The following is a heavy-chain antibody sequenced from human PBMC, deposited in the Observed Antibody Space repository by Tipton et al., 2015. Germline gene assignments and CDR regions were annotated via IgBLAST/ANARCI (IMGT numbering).Heavy chain of an antibody. CDR1: GFAFSDYY. V-gene: IGHV3-11*01. Sequence: GSLRLSCAASGFAFSDYYMSWIRQAPGKGLEWLSYISSSGSPIYYADFVKGRFTISRDNAKKSLYLQMNSLRAEDTAVYYCARRRGRFYFDFWGRGTLVTVSS. CDR3: ARRRGRFYFDF. D-gene: IGHD3-10*01. J-gene: IGHJ2*01. CDR2: ISSSGSPI.